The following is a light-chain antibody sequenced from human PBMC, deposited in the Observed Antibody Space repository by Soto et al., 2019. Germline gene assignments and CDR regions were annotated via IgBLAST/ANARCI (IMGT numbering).Light chain of an antibody. CDR2: DAS. CDR3: QQYENYWT. V-gene: IGKV1-5*01. J-gene: IGKJ1*01. Sequence: DIQMTQSPSAMSASVGDRVTTTCRASQSISSWLAWYQHKPGKAPKLLIYDASNLDSGVPSRFSGSGSGTEFSLTISNLQPDDCATYYCQQYENYWTFGQGTKVDI. CDR1: QSISSW.